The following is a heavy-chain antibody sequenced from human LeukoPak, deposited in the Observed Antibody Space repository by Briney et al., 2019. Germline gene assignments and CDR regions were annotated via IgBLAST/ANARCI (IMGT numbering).Heavy chain of an antibody. V-gene: IGHV4-34*01. CDR1: GGSFSGYY. Sequence: SETLSLTCAVYGGSFSGYYWSWIRQPPGKGLEWIGEINHSGSTNYNPSLKSRVTISVDTSKNQFSLKLSSVTAADTAVYYCARGHCIYYYFDYWGQGTLVTVSS. CDR3: ARGHCIYYYFDY. D-gene: IGHD1-26*01. CDR2: INHSGST. J-gene: IGHJ4*02.